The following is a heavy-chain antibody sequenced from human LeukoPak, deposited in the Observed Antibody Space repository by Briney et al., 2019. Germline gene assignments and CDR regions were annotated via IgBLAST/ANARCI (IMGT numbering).Heavy chain of an antibody. V-gene: IGHV1-46*03. J-gene: IGHJ4*02. Sequence: ASVKVSCKASGYTLTTYYIHWVRQAPGQGLEWVGIFNPSGGSTNYAQKFQDRVTMTRDTSTSTVYMELSSLRSEDTAVYYCTRGDYEERFDYWGQGTLVTVSS. CDR3: TRGDYEERFDY. CDR1: GYTLTTYY. D-gene: IGHD4-17*01. CDR2: FNPSGGST.